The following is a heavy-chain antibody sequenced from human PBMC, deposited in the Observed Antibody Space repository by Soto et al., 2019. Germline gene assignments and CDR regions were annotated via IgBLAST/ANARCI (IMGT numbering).Heavy chain of an antibody. J-gene: IGHJ6*02. D-gene: IGHD6-13*01. Sequence: EVQLVESGGGLVQPGGSLRLSCAASGFTFSSYWMHWVRQAPGKWLVWISRIIRDGSSTNYADSVKGRFTISRDNAKNTLYLEINSLRAEDTAVYFCGRGGSGIYGMDIWGQGTTVTVSS. CDR1: GFTFSSYW. CDR2: IIRDGSST. CDR3: GRGGSGIYGMDI. V-gene: IGHV3-74*01.